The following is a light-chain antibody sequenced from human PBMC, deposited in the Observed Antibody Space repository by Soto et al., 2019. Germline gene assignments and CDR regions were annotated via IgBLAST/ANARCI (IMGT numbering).Light chain of an antibody. CDR2: GAS. J-gene: IGKJ5*01. Sequence: MTQSPDTLSASPGERVSLSCRASQSVRGNLAWYQQKPGQSPRLLIYGASSRATGIPVRFSGSGSGTEFTLTISSLQSEDFAVYYCQQYNNWPFITFGQGTRLEVK. V-gene: IGKV3-15*01. CDR3: QQYNNWPFIT. CDR1: QSVRGN.